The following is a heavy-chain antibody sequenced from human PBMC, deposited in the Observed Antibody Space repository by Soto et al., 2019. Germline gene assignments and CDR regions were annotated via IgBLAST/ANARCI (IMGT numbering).Heavy chain of an antibody. D-gene: IGHD2-15*01. CDR3: ARDSGYCSDGSCQIEGPIDY. CDR2: IIPILAKA. J-gene: IGHJ4*02. CDR1: GGTFSSYS. Sequence: SVKVSCKASGGTFSSYSISWVRRAPGQGLEWMGRIIPILAKATYAEKFQGRVTITADKSTSTAYMELSSLRSEDTAVYYCARDSGYCSDGSCQIEGPIDYWGQGTLVTVPQ. V-gene: IGHV1-69*08.